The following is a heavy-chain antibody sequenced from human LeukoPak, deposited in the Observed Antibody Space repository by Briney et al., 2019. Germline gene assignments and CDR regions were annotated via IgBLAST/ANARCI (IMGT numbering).Heavy chain of an antibody. CDR3: AKVRPPPGSGWYGGDDS. CDR2: MNSDGTTT. J-gene: IGHJ4*02. CDR1: GFSSSDYW. V-gene: IGHV3-74*01. Sequence: PGGSLRLSCAASGFSSSDYWMHWVRHAPGKGLVWVSRMNSDGTTTNYADSVKGRFTISRDNAKNTLYLQMNSLRVEDTAVYYCAKVRPPPGSGWYGGDDSWGRGTMVTVSS. D-gene: IGHD6-19*01.